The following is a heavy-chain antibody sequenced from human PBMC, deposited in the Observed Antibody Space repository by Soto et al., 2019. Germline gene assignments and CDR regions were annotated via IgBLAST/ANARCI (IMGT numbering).Heavy chain of an antibody. J-gene: IGHJ4*02. D-gene: IGHD1-7*01. CDR2: INAGNGNT. V-gene: IGHV1-3*01. CDR3: ARDRNYGQDFDY. Sequence: ASVKVSCKASGYTFTSYAMHWVRQAPGQRLEWMGRINAGNGNTKYSQKFQGRVTITRDTSASTAYMELSSLRSEDTAVYYCARDRNYGQDFDYWGQGTLVTVSS. CDR1: GYTFTSYA.